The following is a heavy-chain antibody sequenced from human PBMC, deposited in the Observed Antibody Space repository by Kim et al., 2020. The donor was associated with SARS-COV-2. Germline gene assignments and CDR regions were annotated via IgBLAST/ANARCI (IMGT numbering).Heavy chain of an antibody. D-gene: IGHD6-13*01. V-gene: IGHV3-23*01. CDR2: IGSIGGNI. CDR3: ARRSRYYGMDV. J-gene: IGHJ6*04. Sequence: GGSLRLSCAASGLTFSNYAMSWVRQAPGKGLEWVSVIGSIGGNIHYSDSVTGRFTISRDNSQNTLHLQMDSLRVEDTAVYYCARRSRYYGMDVWGKGTTVPVSS. CDR1: GLTFSNYA.